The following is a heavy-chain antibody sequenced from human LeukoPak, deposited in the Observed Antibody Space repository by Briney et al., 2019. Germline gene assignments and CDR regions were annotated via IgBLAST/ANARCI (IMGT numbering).Heavy chain of an antibody. Sequence: SGPALVKPTQTLTLTCTFSGFSLSTSGMCVSWIHQPPGKALEWLARIDWDDDKYYSTSLRTRLTISKDTSKNQVVLTKTNMDPVDTATYYCARISLSAAGYYYYYGMDVWGQGTTVTVSS. V-gene: IGHV2-70*11. D-gene: IGHD6-13*01. CDR1: GFSLSTSGMC. CDR2: IDWDDDK. J-gene: IGHJ6*02. CDR3: ARISLSAAGYYYYYGMDV.